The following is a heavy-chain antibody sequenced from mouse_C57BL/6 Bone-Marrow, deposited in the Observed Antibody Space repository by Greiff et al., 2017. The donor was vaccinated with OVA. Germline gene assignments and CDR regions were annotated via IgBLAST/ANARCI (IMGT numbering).Heavy chain of an antibody. Sequence: EVNLVESGGGLVQSGRSLRLSCATSGFTFSDFYMEWVRQAPGKGLEWIAASRNKANDYTTEYSASVKGRFIVSRDTSQSILYLQMNALRAEDTAIYYCARDADEDYAMDYWGQGTSVTVSS. J-gene: IGHJ4*01. CDR1: GFTFSDFY. CDR2: SRNKANDYTT. CDR3: ARDADEDYAMDY. V-gene: IGHV7-1*01.